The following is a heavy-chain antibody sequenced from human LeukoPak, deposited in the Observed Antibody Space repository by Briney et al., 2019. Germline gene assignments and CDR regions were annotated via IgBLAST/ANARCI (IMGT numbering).Heavy chain of an antibody. V-gene: IGHV1-8*01. CDR3: ARGSGFYSLEWLFPIDY. CDR2: MNPNSGNT. Sequence: ASVKVSCKASGYTFTSYDINWVRQATGQGLEWMGWMNPNSGNTGYAQKFQGRVTKTRNTSISTAYMELSSLRSEDTAVYYCARGSGFYSLEWLFPIDYWGQGTLVTVSS. CDR1: GYTFTSYD. J-gene: IGHJ4*02. D-gene: IGHD3-3*01.